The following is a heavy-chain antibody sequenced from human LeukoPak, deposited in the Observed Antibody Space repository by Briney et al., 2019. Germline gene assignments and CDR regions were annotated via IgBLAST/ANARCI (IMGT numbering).Heavy chain of an antibody. V-gene: IGHV4-38-2*01. CDR1: GYSVSSGYY. J-gene: IGHJ4*02. CDR3: ARGWRFYDSSGYLVY. D-gene: IGHD3-22*01. Sequence: KPSETLSLTCAVSGYSVSSGYYWGWIRQPPGKGLEWIGTIYHSGSTYYNPSLKSRVTISVDTSKNQFSLKLSSVTAADTAVYYCARGWRFYDSSGYLVYWGQGTLVTVSS. CDR2: IYHSGST.